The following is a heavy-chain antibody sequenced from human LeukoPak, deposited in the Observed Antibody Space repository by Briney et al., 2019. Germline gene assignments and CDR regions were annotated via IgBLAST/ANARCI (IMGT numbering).Heavy chain of an antibody. CDR1: GFTFSSYA. CDR2: ISYDGSNK. CDR3: AKEDTVVVPAAQYLYYYCRDV. Sequence: QPGRSLRLSCAAAGFTFSSYAMYWVRQAPGKGLEWVAVISYDGSNKYYADSVKGRFTISRDNSKNTLYLQMNSLRAEDTAVYYCAKEDTVVVPAAQYLYYYCRDVWGQGTTVTVSS. J-gene: IGHJ6*02. V-gene: IGHV3-30-3*02. D-gene: IGHD2-2*01.